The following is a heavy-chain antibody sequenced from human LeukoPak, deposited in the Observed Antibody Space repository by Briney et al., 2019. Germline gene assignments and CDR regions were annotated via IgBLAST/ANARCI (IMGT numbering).Heavy chain of an antibody. CDR3: ASGDCGGGSCYGPSYYYYYMDV. Sequence: GGSLRLSCAASGLTFSSSTMSWFRQAPGKGLEGVAVISYVKRYKFYADSVKGRFTFSRDNSKNTLYLQMNSLRAEDTAVYYCASGDCGGGSCYGPSYYYYYMDVWGKGTTVTVSS. CDR1: GLTFSSST. J-gene: IGHJ6*03. D-gene: IGHD2-15*01. V-gene: IGHV3-30*04. CDR2: ISYVKRYK.